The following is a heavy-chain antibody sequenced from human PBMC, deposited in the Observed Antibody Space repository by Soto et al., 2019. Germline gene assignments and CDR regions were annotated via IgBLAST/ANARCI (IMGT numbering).Heavy chain of an antibody. Sequence: EVQLVESGGGLVQPGGALRLSCAASGITLNSNWLSWVRQAPGKGLEWVANINQDGSERYYVDSVRGRFTISRENAKQSFYLQMNSLRPEATAVYYCAREYLWGQGTLVTVSS. V-gene: IGHV3-7*01. CDR3: AREYL. CDR2: INQDGSER. J-gene: IGHJ5*02. CDR1: GITLNSNW.